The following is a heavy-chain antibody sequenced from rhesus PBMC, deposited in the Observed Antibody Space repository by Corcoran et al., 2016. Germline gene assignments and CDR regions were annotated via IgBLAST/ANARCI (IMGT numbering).Heavy chain of an antibody. D-gene: IGHD4-29*01. J-gene: IGHJ4*01. Sequence: QVQLQESGPAVVKPSETLSLTCAVSGGSISSRYWSWIRKDPGKGLEWIGYIYGSGSSTNYNPSLKSRVTLSVDTSKNQLSLKLSSVTTADTAVYYCAREHGNYFDYWGQGVLVTVSS. CDR1: GGSISSRY. CDR2: IYGSGSST. V-gene: IGHV4S11*01. CDR3: AREHGNYFDY.